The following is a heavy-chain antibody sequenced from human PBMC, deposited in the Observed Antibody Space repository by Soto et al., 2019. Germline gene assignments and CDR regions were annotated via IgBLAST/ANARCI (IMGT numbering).Heavy chain of an antibody. V-gene: IGHV1-46*01. CDR3: ARDTSVVVPPAEGPDAFDI. CDR1: GYTFTSYY. CDR2: INPSGGST. J-gene: IGHJ3*02. Sequence: ASVKVSCKASGYTFTSYYMHWVRQAPGQGLEWMGIINPSGGSTSYAQKFQGRVTMTRDTSTSTDYVELSRLRSEDTAVYYCARDTSVVVPPAEGPDAFDIWGEGTRVTVS. D-gene: IGHD2-2*01.